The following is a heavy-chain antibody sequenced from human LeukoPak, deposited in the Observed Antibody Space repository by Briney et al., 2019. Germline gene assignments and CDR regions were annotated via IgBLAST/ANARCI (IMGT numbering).Heavy chain of an antibody. D-gene: IGHD6-19*01. CDR1: GGSISSGGYY. V-gene: IGHV4-31*03. J-gene: IGHJ3*02. CDR2: IYYSGST. CDR3: ARDPPRYSSGWYDAFDI. Sequence: SQTLSLTCTASGGSISSGGYYWIWIRQPPGKGLEWIGYIYYSGSTYYNPSLKSRVTISVDTSKNQFSLKLSSVTAADTAVYYCARDPPRYSSGWYDAFDIWGQGTMVTLSS.